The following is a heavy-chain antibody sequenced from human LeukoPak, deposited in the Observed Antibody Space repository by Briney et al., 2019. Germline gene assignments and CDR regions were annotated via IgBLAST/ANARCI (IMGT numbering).Heavy chain of an antibody. V-gene: IGHV1-2*02. CDR1: GYTFTGYY. Sequence: ASVKVSCKASGYTFTGYYMHWVRQAPGQGLEWMGWINPNSGGTNYAQKFQGRVTMTRDTSISTAYMELSRLRSDDTAVYYCARAREGIVVVPAAIGDYWGQGTLVTVSS. J-gene: IGHJ4*02. CDR3: ARAREGIVVVPAAIGDY. CDR2: INPNSGGT. D-gene: IGHD2-2*01.